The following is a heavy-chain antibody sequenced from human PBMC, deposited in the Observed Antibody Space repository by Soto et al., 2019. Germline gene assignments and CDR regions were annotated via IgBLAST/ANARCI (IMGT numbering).Heavy chain of an antibody. Sequence: VGSLRLSCAASGFTFSDYARHWVRQAPGKGLEWVAVVSHDGSSTSYADSVKGRFTISRDNAKNTPYLQMNSLRAEDTAVYYCAQGGAMVRGVKTFHYWGQGTLVTVSS. CDR1: GFTFSDYA. CDR3: AQGGAMVRGVKTFHY. CDR2: VSHDGSST. J-gene: IGHJ4*02. V-gene: IGHV3-30*04. D-gene: IGHD3-10*01.